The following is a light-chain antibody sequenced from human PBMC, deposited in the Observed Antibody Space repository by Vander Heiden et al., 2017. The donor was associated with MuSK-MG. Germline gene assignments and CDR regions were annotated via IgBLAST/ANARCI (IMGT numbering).Light chain of an antibody. J-gene: IGKJ3*01. V-gene: IGKV1-27*01. CDR1: QGTSNY. CDR3: QKYNSSPPFT. CDR2: AAS. Sequence: DIQMTQSPSSLSASVGDRVTITCRASQGTSNYLAWYQQKPGKGPKLLIYAASTLQSGVPSRFSGSGYGTDFTLTISSRQPEDVASYYCQKYNSSPPFTFGHGTKVDIK.